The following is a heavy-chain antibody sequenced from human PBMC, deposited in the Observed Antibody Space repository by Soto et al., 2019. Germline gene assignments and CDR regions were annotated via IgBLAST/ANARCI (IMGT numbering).Heavy chain of an antibody. CDR3: ARQHCSGGSCNDAFDI. CDR2: IYPGDSDT. Sequence: GESLKISCKGSGYSFTSYWIGWVRQMPGKGLEWMGIIYPGDSDTRYSPSFQGQVTISADKSISTAYLQWSSLKAPDTAMYYCARQHCSGGSCNDAFDIWGQGTMVTVSS. CDR1: GYSFTSYW. V-gene: IGHV5-51*01. D-gene: IGHD2-15*01. J-gene: IGHJ3*02.